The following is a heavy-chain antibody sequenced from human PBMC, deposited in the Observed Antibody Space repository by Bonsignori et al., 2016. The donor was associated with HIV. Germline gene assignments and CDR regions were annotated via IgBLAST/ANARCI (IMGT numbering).Heavy chain of an antibody. D-gene: IGHD3-22*01. CDR1: GGSFSGYY. CDR3: ARGGTMIVVVITTEPGGFDY. CDR2: INHSGST. J-gene: IGHJ4*02. V-gene: IGHV4-34*01. Sequence: SETLSLTCAVYGGSFSGYYWSWIRQPPGKGLEWIGEINHSGSTNYNPSLKSRVTISVDTSKNQFSLKLSSVTAADTAVYYCARGGTMIVVVITTEPGGFDYWGQGTLVTVSS.